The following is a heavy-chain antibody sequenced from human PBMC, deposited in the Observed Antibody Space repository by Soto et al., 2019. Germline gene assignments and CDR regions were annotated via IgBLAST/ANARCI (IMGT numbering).Heavy chain of an antibody. CDR3: AKEYGYSGNDEGYYYYYGMDV. D-gene: IGHD5-12*01. CDR2: ISGSGGST. J-gene: IGHJ6*02. V-gene: IGHV3-23*01. Sequence: TXVSLRLSGAASGFTFRSYSRSWVRQSPGKGLEWVSAISGSGGSTYYADAVKGRFTISRDNSKNTLYLQMNSLRAEDTDVYYCAKEYGYSGNDEGYYYYYGMDVWGQGTTVTVSS. CDR1: GFTFRSYS.